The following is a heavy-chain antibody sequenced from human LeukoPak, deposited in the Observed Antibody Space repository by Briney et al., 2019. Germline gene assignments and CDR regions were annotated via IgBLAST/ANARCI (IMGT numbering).Heavy chain of an antibody. J-gene: IGHJ4*02. CDR1: GVTFSSER. CDR3: AKDLMKCEFPVVY. CDR2: ISGSGGST. D-gene: IGHD4-23*01. Sequence: GGSLRLSCAASGVTFSSERMSWVRQAPGKGLEWVSAISGSGGSTYYADSVKGRFTISRANSKNTLYLQMNSLRAEDTAVYYCAKDLMKCEFPVVYWGQGTLVTVSS. V-gene: IGHV3-23*01.